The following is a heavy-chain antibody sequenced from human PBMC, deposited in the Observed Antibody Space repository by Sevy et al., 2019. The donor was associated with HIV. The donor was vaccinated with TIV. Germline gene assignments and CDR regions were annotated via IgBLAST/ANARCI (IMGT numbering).Heavy chain of an antibody. Sequence: GGSLRLSCAASGFTFSSYSMNWVRQAPGKGLEWVSSISSSSSYIYDEDSVKGRFNISRDNAKNSMYLQMNSLRAEDTAVYYCAREKLGVGYSSGWRYFDLWGRGTLVTVSS. D-gene: IGHD6-19*01. J-gene: IGHJ2*01. CDR3: AREKLGVGYSSGWRYFDL. V-gene: IGHV3-21*01. CDR2: ISSSSSYI. CDR1: GFTFSSYS.